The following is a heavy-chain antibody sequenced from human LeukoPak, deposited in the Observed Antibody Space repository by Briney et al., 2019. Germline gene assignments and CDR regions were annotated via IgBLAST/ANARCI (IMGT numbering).Heavy chain of an antibody. CDR2: IYYSGTT. CDR3: ARDQGGVVRGVIDWFDP. Sequence: SENLSLTCTVSGGSIRSGSFYWTWIRQHPGKGLEWIGYIYYSGTTYYNPSPKSRVSISIDTSKNQFALKLSSVTAADTAVYYCARDQGGVVRGVIDWFDPWGQGALVTVSS. CDR1: GGSIRSGSFY. J-gene: IGHJ5*02. V-gene: IGHV4-31*03. D-gene: IGHD3-10*01.